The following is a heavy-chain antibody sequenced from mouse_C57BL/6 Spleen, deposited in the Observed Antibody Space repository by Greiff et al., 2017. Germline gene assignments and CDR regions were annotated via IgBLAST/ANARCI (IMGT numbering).Heavy chain of an antibody. V-gene: IGHV3-6*01. CDR3: ARAGYDYDVYWYFDV. J-gene: IGHJ1*03. D-gene: IGHD2-4*01. CDR2: ISYDGSN. Sequence: EVKLMESGPGLVKPSQSLSLTCSVTGYSITSGYYWNWIRQFPGNKLEWMGYISYDGSNNYNPSLKNRISITRDTSKNQFFLKLNSVTTEDTATYYCARAGYDYDVYWYFDVWGTGTTVTVSS. CDR1: GYSITSGYY.